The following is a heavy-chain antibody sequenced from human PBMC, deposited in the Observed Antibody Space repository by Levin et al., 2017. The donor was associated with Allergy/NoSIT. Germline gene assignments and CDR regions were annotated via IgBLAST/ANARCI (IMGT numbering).Heavy chain of an antibody. V-gene: IGHV3-64D*06. CDR3: VRRTDNSGNYLYFDL. Sequence: GESLKISCAASGFTFSASAMHWVRQASGKALEYVSSISSDGAATYYADSVKGRSTISRDNSKDTLFLQVNSLRPEDTAVYYCVRRTDNSGNYLYFDLWGRGTVVIVSS. J-gene: IGHJ2*01. CDR1: GFTFSASA. D-gene: IGHD6-19*01. CDR2: ISSDGAAT.